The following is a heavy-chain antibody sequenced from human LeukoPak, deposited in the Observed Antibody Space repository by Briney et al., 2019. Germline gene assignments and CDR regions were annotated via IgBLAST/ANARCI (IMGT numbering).Heavy chain of an antibody. CDR2: IIPIFGTA. CDR3: ARDLGEKNDAFDI. J-gene: IGHJ3*02. CDR1: GGTFSSYA. Sequence: ASVKVSCKASGGTFSSYAISWVRQAPGQGLEWMGGIIPIFGTANYAQKFQGRVTITADESTSTAYMELSSLRSEDTAVYYCARDLGEKNDAFDIWGQGTMVTVSS. V-gene: IGHV1-69*13.